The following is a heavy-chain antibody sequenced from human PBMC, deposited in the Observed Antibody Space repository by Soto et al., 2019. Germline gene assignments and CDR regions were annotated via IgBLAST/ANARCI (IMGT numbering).Heavy chain of an antibody. CDR3: ARGLRQLVLSQKFDY. D-gene: IGHD6-13*01. Sequence: SVKVSCKASGGTFSSYAISWVRQAPGQGLEWMGGIIPIFGTANYAQKFQGRVTITADESTSTAYMELSSLRSEDTAVYYCARGLRQLVLSQKFDYWGQGTLVTVSS. V-gene: IGHV1-69*13. CDR1: GGTFSSYA. J-gene: IGHJ4*02. CDR2: IIPIFGTA.